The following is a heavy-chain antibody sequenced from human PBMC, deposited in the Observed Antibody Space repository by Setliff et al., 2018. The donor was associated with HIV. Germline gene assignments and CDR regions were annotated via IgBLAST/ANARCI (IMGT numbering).Heavy chain of an antibody. D-gene: IGHD3-22*01. CDR2: IYPGDSDT. J-gene: IGHJ4*02. CDR1: GYSFTNYW. V-gene: IGHV5-51*01. CDR3: ARHTNYYDSSGSFDY. Sequence: GESLKISCKGSGYSFTNYWIGWVRQMPGKGLEWMGIIYPGDSDTRYSPSFQGQVTISADKSITTAYLQWSSLKASDTAMYYCARHTNYYDSSGSFDYWGQGTLVTVSS.